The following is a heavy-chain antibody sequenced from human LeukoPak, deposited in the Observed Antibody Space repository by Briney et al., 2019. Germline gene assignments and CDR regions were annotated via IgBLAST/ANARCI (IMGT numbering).Heavy chain of an antibody. CDR2: INANSGGT. CDR1: GYICTGYY. J-gene: IGHJ6*03. CDR3: ASEGRLCSSTSCYYYYYYLDV. D-gene: IGHD2-2*01. V-gene: IGHV1-2*06. Sequence: ASVKVSCKASGYICTGYYLQWVRQAPGQGLEWIGRINANSGGTNYAQKFQGRVTMTRDTSISTAYMELSRLRSDDTAVYYCASEGRLCSSTSCYYYYYYLDVWGKGTTVTVSS.